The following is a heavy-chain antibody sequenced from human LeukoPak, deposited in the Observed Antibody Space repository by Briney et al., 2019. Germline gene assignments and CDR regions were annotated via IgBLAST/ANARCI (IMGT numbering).Heavy chain of an antibody. J-gene: IGHJ5*02. CDR3: ARALLYSSGWYSSSWFDP. V-gene: IGHV6-1*01. CDR1: GDSVSSNSAA. D-gene: IGHD6-19*01. CDR2: TYYRSKWYN. Sequence: SQTPSLTCAISGDSVSSNSAAWNWIRQSPSRGLEWLGRTYYRSKWYNDYAVSVKSRITINPDTSKNQFSLQLNSVTPEDTAVYYCARALLYSSGWYSSSWFDPWGQGTLVTVSS.